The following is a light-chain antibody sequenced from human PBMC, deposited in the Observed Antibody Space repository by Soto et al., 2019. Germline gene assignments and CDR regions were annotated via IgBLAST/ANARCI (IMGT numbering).Light chain of an antibody. J-gene: IGLJ1*01. CDR1: NSGVGGYTY. CDR3: SSYTSSSTPYV. Sequence: QSALTQPASVSGSPGQSITISCTGTNSGVGGYTYVSWYQQHPGKAPKLMIYDVSNRPSGVSNRFSGSKSGNTASLTISGLQADDEADYYCSSYTSSSTPYVFGTGPKLTVL. V-gene: IGLV2-14*03. CDR2: DVS.